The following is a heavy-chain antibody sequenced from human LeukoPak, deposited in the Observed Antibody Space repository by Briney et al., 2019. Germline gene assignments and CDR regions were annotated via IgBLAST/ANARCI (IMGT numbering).Heavy chain of an antibody. Sequence: ASVKVSCKASGYTFTSYGISWVRQAPGQGLEWMGWIIPILGTANYAQKFQGRVTITADESTSTAYMELSSLRSEDTAVYYCAREGRRATVTTFDYWGQGTLVTVSS. D-gene: IGHD4-17*01. CDR2: IIPILGTA. J-gene: IGHJ4*02. V-gene: IGHV1-69*11. CDR3: AREGRRATVTTFDY. CDR1: GYTFTSYG.